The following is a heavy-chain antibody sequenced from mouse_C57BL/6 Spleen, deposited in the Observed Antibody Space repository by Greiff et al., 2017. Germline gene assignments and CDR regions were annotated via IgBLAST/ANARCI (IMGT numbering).Heavy chain of an antibody. CDR2: IRSKSNNYAT. CDR1: GFSFNTYA. V-gene: IGHV10-1*01. J-gene: IGHJ4*01. CDR3: VRYYAAMDY. Sequence: EVKLMESGGGLVQPKGSLKLSCAASGFSFNTYAMNWVRQAPGKGLEWVARIRSKSNNYATYYAESVKARFTISRDDSESMLYLKMNNLKTEDTAMYYCVRYYAAMDYWGQGTSVTVSS. D-gene: IGHD1-1*02.